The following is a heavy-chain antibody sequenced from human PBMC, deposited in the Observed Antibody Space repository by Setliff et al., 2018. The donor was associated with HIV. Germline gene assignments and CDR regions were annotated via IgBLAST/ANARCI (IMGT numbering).Heavy chain of an antibody. CDR1: GGSVSNYY. V-gene: IGHV4-4*07. CDR3: ARDPNTGWYYLDF. D-gene: IGHD6-19*01. CDR2: INTSGST. J-gene: IGHJ4*02. Sequence: PSETLSLTCTVSGGSVSNYYWTWIRQSAGKGLEWIGHINTSGSTKYNPSLKSRLTMSVDSSGNQSSLTLTSVTAADTAVYYCARDPNTGWYYLDFWGPGALVTSPQ.